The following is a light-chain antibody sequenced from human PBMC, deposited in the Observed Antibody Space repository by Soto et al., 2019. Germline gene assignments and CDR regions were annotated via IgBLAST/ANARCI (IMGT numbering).Light chain of an antibody. CDR1: SSDVGSYNL. V-gene: IGLV2-23*02. J-gene: IGLJ2*01. Sequence: QSALTQPASVSGSPGQSITISCTGTSSDVGSYNLVSWYQQHPGKAPKLMIYEVSERPSGVSNRFSGSKSGNTASLTISGLQDEDEADYYCCSYAGSSTWVFGGVTKLTVL. CDR2: EVS. CDR3: CSYAGSSTWV.